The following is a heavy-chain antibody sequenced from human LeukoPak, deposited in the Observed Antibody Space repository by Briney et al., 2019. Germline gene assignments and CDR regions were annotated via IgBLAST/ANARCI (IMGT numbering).Heavy chain of an antibody. CDR2: ISYDGSNK. V-gene: IGHV3-30-3*01. J-gene: IGHJ3*02. CDR1: GFTFSSYA. D-gene: IGHD6-25*01. CDR3: ARGTGYSSVDDAYDI. Sequence: GGSLRLSCAASGFTFSSYAMHWVRQAPGKGLEWVAVISYDGSNKYYADSVKGRFTISRDNSKNTLYLQMNSLRAEDTAVYYCARGTGYSSVDDAYDIWGQGTMVTVSS.